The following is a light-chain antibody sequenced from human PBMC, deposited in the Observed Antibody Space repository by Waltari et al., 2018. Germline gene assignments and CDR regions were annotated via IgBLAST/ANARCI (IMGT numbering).Light chain of an antibody. Sequence: SYVVTQPPSLSVAPGKTANFICGGNNIGSQHVHWYQQKPGQAPILVVYDDTDRPSGIPERFSGSNSGNTATLTISRVEAGDEADYYCQVWDNSGDHPWVFGGGTKLTVL. CDR1: NIGSQH. J-gene: IGLJ3*02. CDR3: QVWDNSGDHPWV. CDR2: DDT. V-gene: IGLV3-21*03.